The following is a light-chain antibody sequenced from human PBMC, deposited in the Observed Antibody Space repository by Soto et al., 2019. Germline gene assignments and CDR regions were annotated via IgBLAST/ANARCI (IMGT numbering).Light chain of an antibody. CDR3: CSYAGTIPVI. J-gene: IGLJ2*01. CDR2: EGS. V-gene: IGLV2-23*01. Sequence: QSVLTQPASVSGSPGQSITISCTGTSSDVGSYNLVSWYQQHPGKAPKLMIYEGSKRPSGVSNRFSGSKSGNTASLTISGLLAEDEADYYCCSYAGTIPVIFGGGTQLTVL. CDR1: SSDVGSYNL.